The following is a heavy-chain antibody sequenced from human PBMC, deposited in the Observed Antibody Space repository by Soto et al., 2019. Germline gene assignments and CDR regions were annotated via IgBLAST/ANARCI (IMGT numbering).Heavy chain of an antibody. D-gene: IGHD3-10*01. CDR2: IIPIFGTA. J-gene: IGHJ6*02. V-gene: IGHV1-69*13. CDR3: ARGKSLYYYGSYGYYYYGMDV. CDR1: GGTFSSYA. Sequence: SVKVSCKASGGTFSSYAISWVRQAPGQGLEWMGGIIPIFGTANYAQKFQGRVTITADESTSTAYMELSSLRSEDTAVYYCARGKSLYYYGSYGYYYYGMDVWGQGTTVTVSS.